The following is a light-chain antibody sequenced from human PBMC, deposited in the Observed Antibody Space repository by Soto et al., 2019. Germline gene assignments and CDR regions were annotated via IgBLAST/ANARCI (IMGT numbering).Light chain of an antibody. Sequence: IQLAHSRSSLSASVGERVTSTFRASQGINSFLAWYQQKPVKAPKLLIYAASTLQSGVPSRFSGSGSGTDFTLTITSLQPEDFATYYCQQSYSFLSFAGGTKVDIK. J-gene: IGKJ4*01. CDR3: QQSYSFLS. V-gene: IGKV1-9*01. CDR1: QGINSF. CDR2: AAS.